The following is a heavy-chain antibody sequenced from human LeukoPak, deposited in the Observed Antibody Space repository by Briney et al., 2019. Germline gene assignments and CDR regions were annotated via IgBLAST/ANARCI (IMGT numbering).Heavy chain of an antibody. CDR1: GFTFSSYS. CDR2: ISSSSSYI. J-gene: IGHJ4*02. V-gene: IGHV3-21*01. CDR3: ARDPYYGSGSLDY. D-gene: IGHD3-10*01. Sequence: TGVSLRLSCAASGFTFSSYSMNWVRQAPGKGLEWVSSISSSSSYIYYADSVKGRFTISRDNAKNSLYLQMNSLRAEDTAVYYCARDPYYGSGSLDYWGQGTLVTVSS.